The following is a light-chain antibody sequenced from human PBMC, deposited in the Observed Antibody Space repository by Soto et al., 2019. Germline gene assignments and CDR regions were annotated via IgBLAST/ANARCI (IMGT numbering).Light chain of an antibody. CDR1: QSISSN. V-gene: IGKV3-15*01. CDR2: GAS. Sequence: ERVMTQSPATLSVSPGGRATLSCRASQSISSNLAWYQQKPGQAPRLLIYGASTRATGIPARFGGSGSGTEFTLTITSLQSEDFAVYYCQQRSNWPWTFGQGTKVDIK. CDR3: QQRSNWPWT. J-gene: IGKJ1*01.